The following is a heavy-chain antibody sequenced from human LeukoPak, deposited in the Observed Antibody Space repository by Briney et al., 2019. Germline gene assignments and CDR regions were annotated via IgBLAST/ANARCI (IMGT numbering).Heavy chain of an antibody. J-gene: IGHJ4*02. CDR1: GYTFTSYG. CDR2: ISAYNGNT. CDR3: ARDRSPSGSYPSGRFDY. V-gene: IGHV1-18*01. Sequence: ASVKVSCKASGYTFTSYGISWVRQAPGQGLEWMGWISAYNGNTNYAQKLQGRVTMTTDTSTSTAYMELRSLRSDDTAVYYCARDRSPSGSYPSGRFDYWGQGTPVTVSS. D-gene: IGHD1-26*01.